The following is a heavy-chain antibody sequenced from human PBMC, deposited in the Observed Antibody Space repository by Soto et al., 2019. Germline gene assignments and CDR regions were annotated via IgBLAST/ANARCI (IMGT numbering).Heavy chain of an antibody. D-gene: IGHD6-25*01. J-gene: IGHJ5*02. CDR2: IYYSGST. CDR3: ARDQLSSGLYVWFDP. Sequence: LSLPCTVSGGSMSSGGYYWSWIRQHPGKGLEWIGYIYYSGSTYYNPSLKSRVTISVDTSKNQFSLKLSSVTAADTAVYYCARDQLSSGLYVWFDPWGQGTLVTVSS. CDR1: GGSMSSGGYY. V-gene: IGHV4-31*03.